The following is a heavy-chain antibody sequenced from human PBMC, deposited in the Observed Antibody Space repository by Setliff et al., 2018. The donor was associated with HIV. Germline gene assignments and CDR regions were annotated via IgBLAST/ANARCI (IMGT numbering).Heavy chain of an antibody. Sequence: SETLSLTCTVSGVSISSSSYYWGWIRQPPGKGLEWIGSIYYSGSTYYNPSLKSRLTITQHTSKNHFSLSLSSATAADTAVYYCAREDIAVASAFDIWGQGTTVTVSS. CDR2: IYYSGST. CDR3: AREDIAVASAFDI. D-gene: IGHD6-19*01. J-gene: IGHJ3*02. V-gene: IGHV4-39*02. CDR1: GVSISSSSYY.